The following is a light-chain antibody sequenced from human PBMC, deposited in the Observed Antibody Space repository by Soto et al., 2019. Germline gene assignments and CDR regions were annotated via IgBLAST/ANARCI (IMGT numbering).Light chain of an antibody. Sequence: IVMTQSPATLSVSPWERTTLCCRASQGLTTKLAWYQQKPGQAPRLLIYGASTRATGISARFSGSGSGTEFTLTISSLQSEDFAVYYCQQYNTWPRTFGQGTKVDIK. CDR3: QQYNTWPRT. V-gene: IGKV3-15*01. CDR2: GAS. J-gene: IGKJ1*01. CDR1: QGLTTK.